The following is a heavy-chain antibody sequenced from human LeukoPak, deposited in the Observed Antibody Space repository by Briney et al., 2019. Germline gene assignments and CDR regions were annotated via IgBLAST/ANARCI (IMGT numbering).Heavy chain of an antibody. D-gene: IGHD5-24*01. CDR1: GGFINTPSYH. Sequence: SETLSLTCTVSGGFINTPSYHWGWIRQSPGKGLEWIGSTYYTGSTSSNPSLNSRVTMSVDTSKKQFSLKLNSMTAADTAVYYCARHVRWLQLTLYFDIWGRGTLVTVSS. CDR2: TYYTGST. CDR3: ARHVRWLQLTLYFDI. J-gene: IGHJ2*01. V-gene: IGHV4-39*01.